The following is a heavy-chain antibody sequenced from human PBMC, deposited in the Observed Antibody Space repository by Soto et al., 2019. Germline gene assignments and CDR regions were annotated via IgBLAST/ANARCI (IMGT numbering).Heavy chain of an antibody. CDR2: IIPIFGTA. D-gene: IGHD2-15*01. V-gene: IGHV1-69*06. J-gene: IGHJ5*02. CDR3: ARYCSGGSCYSGYRFDP. CDR1: GGTFSSYA. Sequence: QVQLVQSGAEVKKPGSSVKVSCKASGGTFSSYAISWVRQAPGQGLEWMGGIIPIFGTANYAQKFQGRVTITADKSTSTAYMELSSLRSEDTAVYYCARYCSGGSCYSGYRFDPWGQGTLVTVSS.